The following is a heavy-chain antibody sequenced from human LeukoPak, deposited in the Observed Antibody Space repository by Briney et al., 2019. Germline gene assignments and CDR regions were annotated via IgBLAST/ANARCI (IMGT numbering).Heavy chain of an antibody. D-gene: IGHD3-10*01. CDR3: ARDSYYGSGSYLKY. CDR2: ISSTSTYI. Sequence: GGSLRLSCAASGFTVSSNYMSWVRQAPGEGLEWVSFISSTSTYIYYADSVRGRFTISRDNAKNSLYLQMNSLRAEDTAVYYCARDSYYGSGSYLKYWGQGTLVTVSS. V-gene: IGHV3-21*01. J-gene: IGHJ4*02. CDR1: GFTVSSNY.